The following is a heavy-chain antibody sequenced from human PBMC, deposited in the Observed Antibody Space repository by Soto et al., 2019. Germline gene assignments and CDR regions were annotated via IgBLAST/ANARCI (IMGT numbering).Heavy chain of an antibody. V-gene: IGHV4-39*01. Sequence: WETPYLTSAVQHGSLSCSRYYWGGIRQPQGNRLEWIGSIYYSGSTSYTPSLKSRVTISVDTSKNQFSLKLSSVTAADTAVYYCARHPRYCSGGSCSFSYYGMDVWGQGTTVT. D-gene: IGHD2-15*01. J-gene: IGHJ6*02. CDR1: HGSLSCSRYY. CDR3: ARHPRYCSGGSCSFSYYGMDV. CDR2: IYYSGST.